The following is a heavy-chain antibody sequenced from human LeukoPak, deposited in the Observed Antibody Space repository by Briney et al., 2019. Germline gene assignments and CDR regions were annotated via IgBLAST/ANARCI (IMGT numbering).Heavy chain of an antibody. Sequence: GGSLRLSCAASGFTFTRYSMNWVRQAPGKGLEWVSSISSSGSYIFYAQSVEGRFIISRDNAKNSHYLQMNSLRVDDTAVYFCARGTYRSSSPSVGMPYYLDYWGQGILVTVSS. CDR3: ARGTYRSSSPSVGMPYYLDY. V-gene: IGHV3-21*01. J-gene: IGHJ4*02. D-gene: IGHD6-6*01. CDR1: GFTFTRYS. CDR2: ISSSGSYI.